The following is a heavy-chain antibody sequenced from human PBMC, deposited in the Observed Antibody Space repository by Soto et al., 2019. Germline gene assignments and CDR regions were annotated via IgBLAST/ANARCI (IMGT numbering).Heavy chain of an antibody. D-gene: IGHD2-21*01. CDR1: GYNFTTYW. Sequence: PGESLKISCKGSGYNFTTYWIGWVRKMPGKGLEWMGIIYPGDSYTRYSPSFQGQVTISADKSISTAYLHWSSLKASDTAMYYCARRHRDGYKYDCWGQGTLVTVSS. V-gene: IGHV5-51*01. CDR2: IYPGDSYT. J-gene: IGHJ4*02. CDR3: ARRHRDGYKYDC.